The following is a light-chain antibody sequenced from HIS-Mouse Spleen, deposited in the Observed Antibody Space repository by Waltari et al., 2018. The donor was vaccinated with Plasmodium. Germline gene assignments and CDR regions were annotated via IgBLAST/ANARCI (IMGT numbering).Light chain of an antibody. CDR2: GNS. V-gene: IGLV1-40*01. CDR1: SSNIGAGYD. J-gene: IGLJ3*02. CDR3: QSYDSSLSGSWV. Sequence: QSVLTQPPSVSGAPGPRVTISCTGSSSNIGAGYDVHWSQQLPGTAPKLLIHGNSNRPSGVPDRFSGSKSGTSASLAITGLQAEDEADYYCQSYDSSLSGSWVFGGGTKLTVL.